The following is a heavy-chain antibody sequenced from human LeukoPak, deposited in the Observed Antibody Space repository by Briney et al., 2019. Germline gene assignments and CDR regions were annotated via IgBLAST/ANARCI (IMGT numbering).Heavy chain of an antibody. CDR2: ISYDGSNK. D-gene: IGHD6-13*01. J-gene: IGHJ4*02. V-gene: IGHV3-30-3*01. CDR3: ARGARYSSSWYSFDY. CDR1: GGTFSSYA. Sequence: SCKASGGTFSSYAISWVRQAPGKGLEWVAVISYDGSNKYYADSVKGRFTISRDNSKNTLYLQMNSLRAEDTAVYYCARGARYSSSWYSFDYWGQGTLVTVSS.